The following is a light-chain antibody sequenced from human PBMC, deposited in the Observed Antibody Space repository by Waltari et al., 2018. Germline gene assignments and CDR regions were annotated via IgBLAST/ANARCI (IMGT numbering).Light chain of an antibody. CDR1: QSISKF. CDR2: GAS. J-gene: IGKJ1*01. Sequence: DIQMTQSPSTLSAFLGDGVTITCRASQSISKFLAWYQLKPGKAPKLLIYGASTLDGGVPSRFSGSGSGAEFTLTISSLQPDDVATYHCHQYHTYLWTFGQGTKVEIK. CDR3: HQYHTYLWT. V-gene: IGKV1-5*01.